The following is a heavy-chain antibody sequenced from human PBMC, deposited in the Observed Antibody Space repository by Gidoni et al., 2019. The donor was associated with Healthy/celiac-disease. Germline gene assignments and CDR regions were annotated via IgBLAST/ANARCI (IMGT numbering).Heavy chain of an antibody. J-gene: IGHJ5*02. CDR2: ISSNGGST. V-gene: IGHV3-64D*06. D-gene: IGHD2-2*01. CDR1: GFTFRSYD. Sequence: EVQLVESGGGLVQPGGSLRLPCSASGFTFRSYDMHWVRQAPGKGLEYVSAISSNGGSTYYADSVKGRFTISRDNSKNTLYLQMSSLRAEDTAVYYCVKDMCSSTSCYGKMGFDPWGQGTLVTVSS. CDR3: VKDMCSSTSCYGKMGFDP.